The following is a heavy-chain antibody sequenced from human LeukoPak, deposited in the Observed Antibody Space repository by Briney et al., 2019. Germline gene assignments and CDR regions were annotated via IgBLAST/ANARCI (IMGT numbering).Heavy chain of an antibody. CDR3: AELGITMIGGV. J-gene: IGHJ6*04. Sequence: GGSLRLSRAASGFTFSSYELNWVRQAAGKGREGVSYISSSRSTIYYADSVKGRFTISRDNAKNSLYLQMNSLRAEDTAVYYCAELGITMIGGVWGKGTTVTISS. D-gene: IGHD3-10*02. V-gene: IGHV3-48*03. CDR2: ISSSRSTI. CDR1: GFTFSSYE.